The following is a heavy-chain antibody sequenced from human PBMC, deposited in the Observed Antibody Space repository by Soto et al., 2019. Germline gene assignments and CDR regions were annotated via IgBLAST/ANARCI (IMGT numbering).Heavy chain of an antibody. J-gene: IGHJ4*02. D-gene: IGHD1-20*01. V-gene: IGHV3-30*03. CDR2: ISYDGNNR. CDR3: TFGDNSFDY. Sequence: QVQLVESGGGVVQPGRSLRVSCAASGFTFSDYGIYWVRQAPGKGLEWVALISYDGNNREYGDSVKGRFTISRGNSKNPLYLQMNSLRVEDTAVYYCTFGDNSFDYWGQGTLVTVSS. CDR1: GFTFSDYG.